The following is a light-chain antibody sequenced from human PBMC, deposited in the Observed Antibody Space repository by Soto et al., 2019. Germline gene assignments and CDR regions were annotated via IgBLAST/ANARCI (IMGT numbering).Light chain of an antibody. CDR1: QSLVHSDGNTY. Sequence: DIVMTQTPLSLPVTLGQPASISCRSSQSLVHSDGNTYFNWLQQRPGQPPKLLIYKISNRFPGVPDRFSGSGAGADFTLKISRVEAEDVGVYYYKHATQSYTFCQGTKLEIK. CDR3: KHATQSYT. V-gene: IGKV2-24*01. CDR2: KIS. J-gene: IGKJ2*01.